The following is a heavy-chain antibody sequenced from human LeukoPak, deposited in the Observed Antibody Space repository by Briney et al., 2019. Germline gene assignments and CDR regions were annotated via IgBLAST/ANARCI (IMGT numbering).Heavy chain of an antibody. Sequence: PGGSLRLSCAASGFTFSSYWMSWVRQAPGKGLEWVGRIKSKTDGGTTDYAAPVKGRFTISRDDSKNTLYLQINSLKTEDTAVYYCTTVTKWELIRLDHWGQGTLVTVSS. D-gene: IGHD1-26*01. V-gene: IGHV3-15*01. CDR1: GFTFSSYW. CDR2: IKSKTDGGTT. J-gene: IGHJ4*02. CDR3: TTVTKWELIRLDH.